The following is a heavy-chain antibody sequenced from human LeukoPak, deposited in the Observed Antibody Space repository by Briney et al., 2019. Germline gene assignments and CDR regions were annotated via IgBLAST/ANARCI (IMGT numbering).Heavy chain of an antibody. CDR1: GYTFTSYA. V-gene: IGHV7-4-1*02. CDR2: INTNTGNP. CDR3: ARDWEGYYDSSGYPH. J-gene: IGHJ4*02. Sequence: GASVKVSCKASGYTFTSYAMNWVRQAPGQGLEWMGWINTNTGNPTYAQGFTGRFVFSLDTSVSTAYLQISSLKAGDTAVYYCARDWEGYYDSSGYPHWGQGTLVTVSS. D-gene: IGHD3-22*01.